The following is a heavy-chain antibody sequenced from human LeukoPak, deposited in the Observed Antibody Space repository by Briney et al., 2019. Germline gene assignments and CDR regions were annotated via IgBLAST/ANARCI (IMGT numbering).Heavy chain of an antibody. Sequence: SETLSLTCTVSGGSISSYYWSWIRQPAGKGLEWIGRIYTSGSTNYNPSLKSRVTMSVDTSKNQFSLKLSSVTAADTAVYYCARDSSSWLYNWFDPWGQGTLATVSS. V-gene: IGHV4-4*07. CDR2: IYTSGST. CDR1: GGSISSYY. J-gene: IGHJ5*02. D-gene: IGHD6-13*01. CDR3: ARDSSSWLYNWFDP.